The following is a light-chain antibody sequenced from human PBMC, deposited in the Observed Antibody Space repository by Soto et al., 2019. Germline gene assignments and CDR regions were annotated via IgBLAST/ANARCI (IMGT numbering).Light chain of an antibody. J-gene: IGKJ3*01. V-gene: IGKV1-5*03. CDR3: QQYNSYSIT. CDR2: KAS. Sequence: DIQMTQSPSTLSASVGDRVTITCRASQSISSWLGWYQQKPGKAPKLLIYKASSLESGVPSRFSGSGSGTEFTLTISSLQPDDFATYYCQQYNSYSITFGPGTKVDIK. CDR1: QSISSW.